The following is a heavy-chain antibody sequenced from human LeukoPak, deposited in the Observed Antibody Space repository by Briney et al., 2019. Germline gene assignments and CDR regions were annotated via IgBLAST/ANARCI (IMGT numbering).Heavy chain of an antibody. J-gene: IGHJ4*02. D-gene: IGHD3-10*01. V-gene: IGHV3-23*01. CDR3: AKDSSLYGTYYFDY. CDR1: GFTFNNYA. Sequence: GGSLRLSCAASGFTFNNYAMSWVRQAPGKGLEWVSAISGSGGSTYYADSVKGRFTISRDNSKNTLYLQMNSLRAEDTAVYYCAKDSSLYGTYYFDYWGQGTLVTVSS. CDR2: ISGSGGST.